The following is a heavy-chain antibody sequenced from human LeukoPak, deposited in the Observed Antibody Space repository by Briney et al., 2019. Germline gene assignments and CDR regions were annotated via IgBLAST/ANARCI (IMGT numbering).Heavy chain of an antibody. V-gene: IGHV3-64*01. Sequence: QAGGSLRLSCAASGFTFRSYAMYWVRQAPGKGLEYVSAISSNGDNTYYASSVKGRFTISRDNSKNTLYLQMGNLRVEDMAVYYCARDGVGAYNWFDPWGQGTLVTVSS. CDR1: GFTFRSYA. J-gene: IGHJ5*02. CDR3: ARDGVGAYNWFDP. D-gene: IGHD1-26*01. CDR2: ISSNGDNT.